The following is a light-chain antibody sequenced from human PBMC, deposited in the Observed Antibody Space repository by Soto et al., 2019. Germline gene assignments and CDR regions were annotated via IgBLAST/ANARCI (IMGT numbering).Light chain of an antibody. CDR3: QSSDSSLSGVV. J-gene: IGLJ2*01. CDR2: GNS. V-gene: IGLV1-40*01. Sequence: QSVLTQPPSVSGAPGQRVTISCTGSSSNIGAGYDVHWYQQLPGKAPKLLIYGNSNRPSGVPDRFSGSKSGTSASLPITGLQAEDEAAYYCQSSDSSLSGVVFGGGTKLTVL. CDR1: SSNIGAGYD.